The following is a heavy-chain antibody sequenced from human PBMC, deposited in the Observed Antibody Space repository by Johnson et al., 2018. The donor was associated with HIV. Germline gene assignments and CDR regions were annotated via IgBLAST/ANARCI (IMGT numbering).Heavy chain of an antibody. V-gene: IGHV3-30*03. J-gene: IGHJ3*02. Sequence: QVQLVESGGGVVQPGGSLRLSCAASGCTFADYGMHWVRQPPGKGPEGVAGISFDGNLKKYADSVRGRFTISRDNSKNTRYLQMNSLRAEDTAVYYCARSPRAAEGAFDIWGQGTMVTVSS. CDR2: ISFDGNLK. D-gene: IGHD6-13*01. CDR3: ARSPRAAEGAFDI. CDR1: GCTFADYG.